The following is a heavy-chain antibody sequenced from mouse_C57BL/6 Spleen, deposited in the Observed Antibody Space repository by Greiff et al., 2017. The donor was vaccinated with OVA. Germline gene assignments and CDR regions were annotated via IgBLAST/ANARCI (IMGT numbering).Heavy chain of an antibody. CDR3: ARGGYYGSSHLFAY. CDR1: GYAFSSYW. J-gene: IGHJ3*01. CDR2: IYPGDGDT. V-gene: IGHV1-80*01. Sequence: QVQLQQSGAELVKPGASVKISCKASGYAFSSYWMNWVKQRPGKGLEWIGQIYPGDGDTNYNGKFKGKATLTADKSSSTAYMQLSSLTSEDSAVYFCARGGYYGSSHLFAYWGQGTLVTVSA. D-gene: IGHD1-1*01.